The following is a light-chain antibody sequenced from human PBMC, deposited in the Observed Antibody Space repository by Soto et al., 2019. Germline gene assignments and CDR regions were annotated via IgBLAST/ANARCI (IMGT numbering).Light chain of an antibody. CDR1: QSVSSY. V-gene: IGKV3-15*01. CDR2: DAS. J-gene: IGKJ1*01. CDR3: QQYNNWPPKT. Sequence: EIMLSQSPATLSLSPGERATLPCRASQSVSSYLAWYQQKPGHSPRLLIYDASTRATGIPARFSGSGSGTEFTLTISSLQSEDFAVYYCQQYNNWPPKTFGQGTKVDI.